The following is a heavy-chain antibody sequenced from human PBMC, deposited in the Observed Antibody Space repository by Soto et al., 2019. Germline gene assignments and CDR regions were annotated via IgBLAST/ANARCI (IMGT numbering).Heavy chain of an antibody. D-gene: IGHD1-26*01. Sequence: ASVQVSCKASGYTFTSYGISWVRQAPGQGLEWMGWISAYNGNTNYAQKLQGRVTMTTDTSTSTAYMELRSLRSDDTAVYYCARASIVGATNAFDIWGQGTMVTVSS. CDR1: GYTFTSYG. CDR3: ARASIVGATNAFDI. V-gene: IGHV1-18*01. J-gene: IGHJ3*02. CDR2: ISAYNGNT.